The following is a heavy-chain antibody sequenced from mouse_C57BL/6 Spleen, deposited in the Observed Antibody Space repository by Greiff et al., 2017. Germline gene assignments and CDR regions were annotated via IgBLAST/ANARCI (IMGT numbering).Heavy chain of an antibody. V-gene: IGHV1-47*01. CDR1: GYTFTTYP. J-gene: IGHJ3*01. CDR2: FHPYNDDT. D-gene: IGHD2-5*01. CDR3: ARDYSNCGGFAY. Sequence: VQLQPSGAELVKPGASVKMSCKASGYTFTTYPIEWMKQNHGKSLEWIGNFHPYNDDTKYNEKFKGKATLTVEKSSSTVYLELSRLTSGDSAVYYCARDYSNCGGFAYWGQGTLGTVSA.